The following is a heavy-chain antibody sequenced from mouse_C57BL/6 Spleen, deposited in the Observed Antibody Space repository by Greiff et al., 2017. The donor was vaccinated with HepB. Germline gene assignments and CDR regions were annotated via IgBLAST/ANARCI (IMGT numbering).Heavy chain of an antibody. J-gene: IGHJ2*01. CDR1: GYAFSSSW. Sequence: VQLQQSGPELVKPGASVKISCKASGYAFSSSWMNWVKQRPGKGLEWIGRIYPGDGDTNYNGKFKGKATLTADKSSSTAYMQLSSLTSEDSAVYCCARNYYGSSSYFDYWGQGTTLTVSS. D-gene: IGHD1-1*01. CDR2: IYPGDGDT. V-gene: IGHV1-82*01. CDR3: ARNYYGSSSYFDY.